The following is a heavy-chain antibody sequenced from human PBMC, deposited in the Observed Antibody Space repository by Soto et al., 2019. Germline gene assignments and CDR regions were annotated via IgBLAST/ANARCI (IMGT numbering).Heavy chain of an antibody. CDR2: ISNDGSNK. Sequence: GGPLRLSCAASGFTFTNYNMNWVRPAPGKGLEWMSFISNDGSNKYYADSVRGRFTISRDNAKNTLYLQMNSLRAEDTAVYYCARDGYYYDSSGYYYRDAFDIWGQGTMVTVS. J-gene: IGHJ3*02. D-gene: IGHD3-22*01. CDR3: ARDGYYYDSSGYYYRDAFDI. V-gene: IGHV3-33*08. CDR1: GFTFTNYN.